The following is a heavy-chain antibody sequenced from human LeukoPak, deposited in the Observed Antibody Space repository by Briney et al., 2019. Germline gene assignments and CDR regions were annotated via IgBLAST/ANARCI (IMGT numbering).Heavy chain of an antibody. Sequence: PGGSLRLSCAASGLTFSSYAMHWVRQAPGKGLEWVAVISYDGSNKYYADSGKGRFTISRDNSKNTLYLQMNSLRAEDTAVYYCARDLLRFLEWLYTTYYYYGMDVWGQGTTVTVSS. CDR3: ARDLLRFLEWLYTTYYYYGMDV. D-gene: IGHD3-3*01. CDR2: ISYDGSNK. V-gene: IGHV3-30-3*01. CDR1: GLTFSSYA. J-gene: IGHJ6*02.